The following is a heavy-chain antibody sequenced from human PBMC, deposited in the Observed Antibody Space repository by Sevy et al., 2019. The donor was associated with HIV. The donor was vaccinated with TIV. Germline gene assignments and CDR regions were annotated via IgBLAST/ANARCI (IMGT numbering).Heavy chain of an antibody. CDR1: TFTFGHYA. V-gene: IGHV3-30*04. J-gene: IGHJ4*02. D-gene: IGHD3-16*01. Sequence: GGSLRLSCAASTFTFGHYAMHWVSQAPGKGLQWVAGISYEGSNEYYTDSLKGRFTISRDNSKNTLNLEMNNLRVEDTALYYCARDWGTPPTAILYYFDFWGQGIPVTVSS. CDR3: ARDWGTPPTAILYYFDF. CDR2: ISYEGSNE.